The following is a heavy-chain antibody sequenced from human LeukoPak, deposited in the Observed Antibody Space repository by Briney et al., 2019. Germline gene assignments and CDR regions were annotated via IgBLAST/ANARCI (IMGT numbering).Heavy chain of an antibody. D-gene: IGHD6-6*01. CDR3: AKSIAARPLYYYYMDV. V-gene: IGHV3-23*01. Sequence: PGGSLRLSCAASGFTFDDYAMHWVRQAPGKGLEWVSAISGSGGSTYYADSVKGRFTISRDNSKNTLYLQMNSLRAEDTAVYYCAKSIAARPLYYYYMDVWGKRTTVTVSS. J-gene: IGHJ6*03. CDR1: GFTFDDYA. CDR2: ISGSGGST.